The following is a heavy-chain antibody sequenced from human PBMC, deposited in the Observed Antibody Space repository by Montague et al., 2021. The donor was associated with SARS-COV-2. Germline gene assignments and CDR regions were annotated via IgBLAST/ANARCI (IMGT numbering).Heavy chain of an antibody. CDR3: AASGRRGYSNPFHH. CDR2: ISYSGST. CDR1: GDSITSDGYF. D-gene: IGHD4-11*01. Sequence: TLSLTCTVSGDSITSDGYFWNWHRQHPGTGLEYIGAISYSGSTYYKPSLTSRVSISMDTSKNAFSLSLHSVTAADTVVYFCAASGRRGYSNPFHHCGRGSLVTVSS. J-gene: IGHJ4*02. V-gene: IGHV4-31*03.